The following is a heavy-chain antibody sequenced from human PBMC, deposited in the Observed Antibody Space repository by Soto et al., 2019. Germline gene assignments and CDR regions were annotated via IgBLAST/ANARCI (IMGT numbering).Heavy chain of an antibody. V-gene: IGHV5-51*01. CDR3: ARHGLSYYDSSGYPYYFDY. CDR2: IYPGDSDT. CDR1: GYSFTSYW. Sequence: GESLKISCKGSGYSFTSYWIGWVRQMPGKGLEWMGIIYPGDSDTRYSPSFQGQVTISADKSISTAYLQWSSLKASDTAMYYCARHGLSYYDSSGYPYYFDYWGQGTLVTVSS. J-gene: IGHJ4*02. D-gene: IGHD3-22*01.